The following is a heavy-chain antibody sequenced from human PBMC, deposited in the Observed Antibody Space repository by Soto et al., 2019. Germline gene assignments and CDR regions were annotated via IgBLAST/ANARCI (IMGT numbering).Heavy chain of an antibody. D-gene: IGHD3-22*01. Sequence: ASVKVSCKASGYTFTGYYMHWVRQAPGQGLEWMGWINPNSGGTNYAQKFQGRVTMTRDTSISTAYMELSRLRSDDTAVYYCAIRAYDPNHLYFDYWGQGTLVTVSS. J-gene: IGHJ4*02. CDR1: GYTFTGYY. V-gene: IGHV1-2*02. CDR2: INPNSGGT. CDR3: AIRAYDPNHLYFDY.